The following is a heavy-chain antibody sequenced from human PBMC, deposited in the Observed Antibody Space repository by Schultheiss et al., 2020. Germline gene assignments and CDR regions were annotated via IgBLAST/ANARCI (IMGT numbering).Heavy chain of an antibody. CDR1: GFTFRRYG. Sequence: GGSLRLSCAASGFTFRRYGMHWVRQAPGKGLEWVANIKQDGSEKYYVDSLKGRFTISRDNAKNSLYLQMNSLRAEDTAVYYCASGNTLGYCSGGSCYSRYGVALLDWGQGTLVTVSS. CDR3: ASGNTLGYCSGGSCYSRYGVALLD. J-gene: IGHJ4*02. V-gene: IGHV3-7*03. D-gene: IGHD2-15*01. CDR2: IKQDGSEK.